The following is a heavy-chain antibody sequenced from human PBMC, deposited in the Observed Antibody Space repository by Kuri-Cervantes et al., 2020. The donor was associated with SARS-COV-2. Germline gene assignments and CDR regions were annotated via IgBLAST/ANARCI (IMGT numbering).Heavy chain of an antibody. J-gene: IGHJ4*02. CDR2: ISSSSSTI. V-gene: IGHV3-48*02. CDR1: GFTFSSYS. D-gene: IGHD6-13*01. Sequence: GESLKISCAASGFTFSSYSMNWVRQAPGKGLEWVSYISSSSSTIYYADSVKGRFTISRDNAKNSLNLQMNSLRDEYTAVYYCARDGTARRIDYWGQGTLVTVSS. CDR3: ARDGTARRIDY.